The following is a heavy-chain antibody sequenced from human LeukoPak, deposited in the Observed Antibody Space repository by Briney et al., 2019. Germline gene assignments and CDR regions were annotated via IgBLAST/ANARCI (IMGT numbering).Heavy chain of an antibody. J-gene: IGHJ4*02. V-gene: IGHV3-23*01. CDR3: AKDRKTTYYYGSGSSPDY. CDR2: ISGSGGST. CDR1: GFTVSSNY. D-gene: IGHD3-10*01. Sequence: HSGGSLRLSCAASGFTVSSNYMSWVRQAPGKGLEWVSAISGSGGSTYYADSVKGRFTISRDNSKNTLYLQMNSLRAEDTAVYYCAKDRKTTYYYGSGSSPDYWGQGTLVTVSS.